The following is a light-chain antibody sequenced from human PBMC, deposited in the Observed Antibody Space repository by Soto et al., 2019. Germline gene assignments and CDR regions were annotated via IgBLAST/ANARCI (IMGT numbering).Light chain of an antibody. CDR3: QQYDSYPWT. Sequence: DIQMTQSPSTLSASVGDRVTITCRASQSISSWLAWYQQKPGKAPNLLIHKASSLESGVPSRFRGSGSGTEFTLTISSLQPDDFATYYCQQYDSYPWTFGQGTKVEIK. V-gene: IGKV1-5*03. CDR2: KAS. CDR1: QSISSW. J-gene: IGKJ1*01.